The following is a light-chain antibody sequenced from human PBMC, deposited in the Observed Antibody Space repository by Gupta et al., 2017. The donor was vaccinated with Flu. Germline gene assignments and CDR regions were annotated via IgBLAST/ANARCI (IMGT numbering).Light chain of an antibody. J-gene: IGLJ3*02. CDR1: SSNIGSNS. Sequence: QSVLLPPRSASGTTGQRVTTSFSVSSSNIGSNSVYWYQQHPGTAPKLLIFMNNQRPSGVPARFSGSTSGTSAYLAIIGRPAEDEADYYCASWDDIRSGPCWVFGGGTKLTVL. CDR3: ASWDDIRSGPCWV. CDR2: MNN. V-gene: IGLV1-47*01.